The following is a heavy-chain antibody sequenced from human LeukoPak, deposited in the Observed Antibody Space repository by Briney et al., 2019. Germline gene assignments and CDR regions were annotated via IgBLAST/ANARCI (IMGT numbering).Heavy chain of an antibody. J-gene: IGHJ4*02. CDR1: GFTFSSYS. CDR2: ISSSSSYI. V-gene: IGHV3-21*01. D-gene: IGHD5-18*01. CDR3: ARHLSGVTGYTYGRGIDY. Sequence: GGSLRLSCAASGFTFSSYSMNWVRQAPGKGLEWVSSISSSSSYIYYADSVKGRFTISRDNAKKSLYLQMNSLRAEDTAVYYCARHLSGVTGYTYGRGIDYWGQGTLVTVSS.